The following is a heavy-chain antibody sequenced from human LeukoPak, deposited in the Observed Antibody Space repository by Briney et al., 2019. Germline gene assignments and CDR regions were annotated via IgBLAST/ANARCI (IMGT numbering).Heavy chain of an antibody. CDR2: ISGSGGST. D-gene: IGHD2-15*01. V-gene: IGHV3-23*01. CDR1: GLTFSSYA. J-gene: IGHJ4*02. Sequence: GGSLRLSCAASGLTFSSYAMSWVRQAPGKGLEWVSAISGSGGSTYYADSVKGRFTISRDNSKNTLYLQMNSLGAEDTAVYYCAKNPFLGYCSGGSCLGYWGQGTLVTVSS. CDR3: AKNPFLGYCSGGSCLGY.